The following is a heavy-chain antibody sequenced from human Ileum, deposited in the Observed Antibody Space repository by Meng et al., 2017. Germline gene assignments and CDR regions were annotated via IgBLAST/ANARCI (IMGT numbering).Heavy chain of an antibody. J-gene: IGHJ5*02. CDR3: AKVGPYSGSIYNYYDP. V-gene: IGHV3-23*01. Sequence: QLLGLGGGWAHPGGSLILSCAASGFTFSTYGLNWVRQAPGKGLEWVPGISGSGSSTDYTDSVKGRFTISRDNSKNTLYLQMNSLRPEDTAVYYCAKVGPYSGSIYNYYDPWGQGTLVTVSS. CDR2: ISGSGSST. D-gene: IGHD5-12*01. CDR1: GFTFSTYG.